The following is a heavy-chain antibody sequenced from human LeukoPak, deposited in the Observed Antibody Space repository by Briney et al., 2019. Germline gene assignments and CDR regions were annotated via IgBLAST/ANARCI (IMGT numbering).Heavy chain of an antibody. J-gene: IGHJ6*02. D-gene: IGHD3-9*01. CDR3: ARDRYDILTGYYSPYYYYGMDV. V-gene: IGHV6-1*01. CDR1: GDSVSSNIAA. Sequence: SQTLSLTCAISGDSVSSNIAAWNWIRQSPSRGLEWLGRTYYRSKWYNDYAVSVKSRITINPDTSKHQFSLQLNSVTPEDTAVYYCARDRYDILTGYYSPYYYYGMDVWGQGTTVTVSS. CDR2: TYYRSKWYN.